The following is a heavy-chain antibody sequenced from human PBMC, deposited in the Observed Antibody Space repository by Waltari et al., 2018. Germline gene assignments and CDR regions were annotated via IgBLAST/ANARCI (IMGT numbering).Heavy chain of an antibody. V-gene: IGHV3-23*01. CDR1: GFTFITYD. CDR2: IGSSGRNT. Sequence: EVQLLESGGGLVQPGGSLRLSCAASGFTFITYDMSWVRQEPGKGLEWVSGIGSSGRNTYYADSVKGRFTISRDDSKNTLYLQMNSLRAEDTAVYYCAKGPAARTNWFDPWGQGTLVTVSS. CDR3: AKGPAARTNWFDP. J-gene: IGHJ5*02. D-gene: IGHD2-2*01.